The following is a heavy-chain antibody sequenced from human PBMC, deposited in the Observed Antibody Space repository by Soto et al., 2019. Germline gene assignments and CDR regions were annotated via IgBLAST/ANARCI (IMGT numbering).Heavy chain of an antibody. Sequence: SETLSLTCAVYGGSFSGYYWSWIRQPPGKGLEWIGEINHSGSTNYNPSLKSRVTISVDTSKNQFSLKLSSVTAADTAVYYCARVTGGWYYYYGMDVWGQGTTVTVSS. V-gene: IGHV4-34*01. D-gene: IGHD6-19*01. J-gene: IGHJ6*02. CDR1: GGSFSGYY. CDR3: ARVTGGWYYYYGMDV. CDR2: INHSGST.